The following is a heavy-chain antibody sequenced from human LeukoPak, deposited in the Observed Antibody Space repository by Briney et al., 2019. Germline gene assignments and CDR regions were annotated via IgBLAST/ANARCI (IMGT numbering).Heavy chain of an antibody. CDR3: VRYEDLYRPTWYLFED. D-gene: IGHD6-13*01. Sequence: GGSLRLSCAASGFTFSSYAMTWVRQAPGKGLEWVSRITSSGRSAYYAASVRGRFTVSRDNAENTLYLQIDNLSAEDTGPYSCVRYEDLYRPTWYLFEDWGQGTLVTVSS. J-gene: IGHJ1*01. V-gene: IGHV3-23*01. CDR2: ITSSGRSA. CDR1: GFTFSSYA.